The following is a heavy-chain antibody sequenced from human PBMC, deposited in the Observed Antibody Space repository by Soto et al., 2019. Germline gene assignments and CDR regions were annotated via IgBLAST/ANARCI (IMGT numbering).Heavy chain of an antibody. CDR2: MYNTGST. V-gene: IGHV4-59*01. J-gene: IGHJ6*02. CDR3: ARDLRGYCGTDCYPLDV. Sequence: SETLSLICTVSGGSISGYYWSWIRQPPGKGLEWIGYMYNTGSTVYNPSFKSGVTISVDTSKNQFSLKLNSVTAADTAVYYCARDLRGYCGTDCYPLDVWGQGTTVTVSS. D-gene: IGHD2-21*02. CDR1: GGSISGYY.